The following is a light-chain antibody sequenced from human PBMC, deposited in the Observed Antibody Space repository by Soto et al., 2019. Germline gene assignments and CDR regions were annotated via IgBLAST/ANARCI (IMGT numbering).Light chain of an antibody. V-gene: IGKV1-39*01. CDR2: KTS. CDR1: QTIRTY. CDR3: HQTFSAPQT. J-gene: IGKJ1*01. Sequence: DIRLTQSPASLSASVGDSVTISCRASQTIRTYFNWYQQKPGEAPKLLIEKTSSLESGVPSRFSGGGSGRDFTLTISSLHSEDFATYYCHQTFSAPQTFGQGTTVYLK.